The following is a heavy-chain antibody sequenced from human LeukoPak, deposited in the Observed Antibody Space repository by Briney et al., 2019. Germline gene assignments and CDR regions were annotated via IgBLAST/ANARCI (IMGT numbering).Heavy chain of an antibody. D-gene: IGHD3-10*01. CDR1: GGSISSYY. CDR3: ARGYGSGSYYPSWFDP. CDR2: IYTSGST. J-gene: IGHJ5*02. V-gene: IGHV4-4*07. Sequence: SETLSLTCTVSGGSISSYYWSWIRQPAGKGLEWIGRIYTSGSTNYNPSLKSRVTMSVDTSKNQFSLKLSSVTAADTAVYYCARGYGSGSYYPSWFDPWGQGTLVTVSS.